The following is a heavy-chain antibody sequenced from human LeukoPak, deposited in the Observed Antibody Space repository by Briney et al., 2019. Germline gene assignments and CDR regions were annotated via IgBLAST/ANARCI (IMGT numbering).Heavy chain of an antibody. Sequence: ASVKVSCKASGYTFTGYYMHWVRQAPGQGLEWMGWISAYNGNTNYAQKLQGRVTMTTDTSTSTAYMELRSLRSDDTAVYYCARRAAAGNWFDPWGQGTLVTVSS. J-gene: IGHJ5*02. V-gene: IGHV1-18*04. CDR2: ISAYNGNT. D-gene: IGHD6-13*01. CDR1: GYTFTGYY. CDR3: ARRAAAGNWFDP.